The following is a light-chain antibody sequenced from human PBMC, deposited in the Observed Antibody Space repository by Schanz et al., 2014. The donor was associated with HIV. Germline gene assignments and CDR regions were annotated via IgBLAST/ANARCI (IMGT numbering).Light chain of an antibody. CDR1: QSVSSY. CDR2: GAS. V-gene: IGKV3-15*01. J-gene: IGKJ3*01. CDR3: LQDYSYPLT. Sequence: EIVLTQSPGTLSLSPGERATLSCRASQSVSSYLAWYQQKPGQAPRLLIYGASTRVTGIPARFSGSGSGTEFTLTISSLQSEDFATYFCLQDYSYPLTFGPGTTVDIK.